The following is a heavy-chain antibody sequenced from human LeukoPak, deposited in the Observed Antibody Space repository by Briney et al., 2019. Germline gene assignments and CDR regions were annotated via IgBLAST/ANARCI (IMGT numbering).Heavy chain of an antibody. CDR2: IYHSGST. D-gene: IGHD6-25*01. CDR3: ARHVNRPAKSPSAIDY. Sequence: PSETLSLTCAVSGYSISSGYYWGWIRQPPGKGLEWIGSIYHSGSTYYNPSLKSRVTISVDTSKNQFSLKLSFVTAADTAVYYCARHVNRPAKSPSAIDYWGQGTLVTVSS. J-gene: IGHJ4*02. V-gene: IGHV4-38-2*01. CDR1: GYSISSGYY.